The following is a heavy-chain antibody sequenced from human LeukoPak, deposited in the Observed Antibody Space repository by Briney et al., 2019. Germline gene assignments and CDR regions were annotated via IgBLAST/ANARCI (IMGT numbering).Heavy chain of an antibody. V-gene: IGHV4-38-2*02. Sequence: SETLSLTCTVSGYSISSGYYWGWIRQPPGKGLEWIGSIYHSGSTYYNPSLKSRVTISVDTSKNQFSLKLSSVTAADTAVYYCARDMGYYYGSGSYYNIGYFDYWGQGTLVTVSS. CDR1: GYSISSGYY. CDR3: ARDMGYYYGSGSYYNIGYFDY. CDR2: IYHSGST. D-gene: IGHD3-10*01. J-gene: IGHJ4*02.